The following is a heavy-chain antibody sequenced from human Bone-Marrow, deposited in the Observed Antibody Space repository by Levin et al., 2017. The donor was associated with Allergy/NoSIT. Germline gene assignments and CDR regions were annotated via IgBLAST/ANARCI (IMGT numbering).Heavy chain of an antibody. CDR1: GFSVSTSGVG. CDR3: AHTGGGDCANGVCRSYWYFDL. J-gene: IGHJ2*01. V-gene: IGHV2-5*01. Sequence: KASGPTLVKPTQTLTLTCTFSGFSVSTSGVGVAWIRQPPGKALEWLATIYWNENKRFSPSLKSRLTITKDTSKNQVVLTMTNMDPVDTGTYFCAHTGGGDCANGVCRSYWYFDLWGRGTLVTVSS. D-gene: IGHD2-8*01. CDR2: IYWNENK.